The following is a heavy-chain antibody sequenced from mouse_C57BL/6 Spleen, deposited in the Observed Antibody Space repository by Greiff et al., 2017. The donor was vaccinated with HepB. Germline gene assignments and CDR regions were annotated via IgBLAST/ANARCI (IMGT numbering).Heavy chain of an antibody. J-gene: IGHJ1*03. D-gene: IGHD1-1*01. CDR3: ARSILRFWYFDV. V-gene: IGHV1-80*01. CDR1: GYAFSSYW. Sequence: VQLVESGAELVKPGASVKISCKASGYAFSSYWMNWVKQRPGKGLEWIGQIYPGDGDTNYNGKFKGKATLTADKSSSIAYMQLSSLTSEDSAVYFCARSILRFWYFDVWGTGTTVTVSS. CDR2: IYPGDGDT.